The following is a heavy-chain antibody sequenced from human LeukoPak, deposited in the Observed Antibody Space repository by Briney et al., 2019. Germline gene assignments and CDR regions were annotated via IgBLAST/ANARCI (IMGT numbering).Heavy chain of an antibody. V-gene: IGHV3-21*01. CDR1: GFTFSSYS. CDR3: ARGLSDFWSGYYTDIDY. J-gene: IGHJ4*02. D-gene: IGHD3-3*01. CDR2: ISSSSSYI. Sequence: GGSLRLSCAASGFTFSSYSMNWVRQAPGKGLEWVSSISSSSSYIYYADPVKGRFTISRDNAKNSLYLQMNSLRAEDTAVYYCARGLSDFWSGYYTDIDYWGQGTLVTVSS.